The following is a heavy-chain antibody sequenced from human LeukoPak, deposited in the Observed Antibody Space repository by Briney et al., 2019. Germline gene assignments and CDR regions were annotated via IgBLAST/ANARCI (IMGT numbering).Heavy chain of an antibody. J-gene: IGHJ3*02. CDR1: GFTFSSYA. D-gene: IGHD2-15*01. CDR3: AKDLHAGVVVPHAFDI. V-gene: IGHV3-23*01. Sequence: GGSLRLSCAASGFTFSSYAMSWVRQAPGKGQEWVSTISGSGGSTYYADSVKGRFTISRDRSKNTLYLKRNSLRAEDTAVYYCAKDLHAGVVVPHAFDIWGQGTMVTVSS. CDR2: ISGSGGST.